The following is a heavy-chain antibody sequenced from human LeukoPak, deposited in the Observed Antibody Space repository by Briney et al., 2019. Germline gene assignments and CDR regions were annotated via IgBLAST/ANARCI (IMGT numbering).Heavy chain of an antibody. CDR1: GFTVSSNY. CDR2: IYSGGST. D-gene: IGHD3-10*01. Sequence: GGSLRLSCAASGFTVSSNYMSWVRQAPGKGLEWVSVIYSGGSTYYADSVKGRFTISRDNSKNTLYLQMNSLRAEDPAVYYCASQVYGSGPFDPWGQGTLVTVSS. J-gene: IGHJ5*02. CDR3: ASQVYGSGPFDP. V-gene: IGHV3-66*04.